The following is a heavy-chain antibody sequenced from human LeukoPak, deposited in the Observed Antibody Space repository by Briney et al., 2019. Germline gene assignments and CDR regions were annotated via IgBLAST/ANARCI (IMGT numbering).Heavy chain of an antibody. V-gene: IGHV3-23*01. D-gene: IGHD6-13*01. Sequence: GGSLRLSCAASGFTFRSYGMSWVRQTPGKGLEWVSTISSSGGSTYYADSVKGRFTISRDNSKNTLFLQMSSLRAEDTAVYYCAKEPIVAVNGPVWGIGTTVTISS. J-gene: IGHJ6*04. CDR2: ISSSGGST. CDR1: GFTFRSYG. CDR3: AKEPIVAVNGPV.